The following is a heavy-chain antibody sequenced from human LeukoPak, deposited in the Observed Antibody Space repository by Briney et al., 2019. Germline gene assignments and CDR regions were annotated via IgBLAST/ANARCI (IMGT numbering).Heavy chain of an antibody. CDR1: GGSISFYY. CDR3: ARTTFYFDSSGHHKWFNP. V-gene: IGHV4-59*08. D-gene: IGHD3-22*01. Sequence: SSETLSLTCTVSGGSISFYYWSWIRQSPGKGLEWIGYIYYSGSTNYNPSLKSRVTMSVDTSKEQFSLKLSSVTAADTAVYYCARTTFYFDSSGHHKWFNPWGQGTLVTVSS. CDR2: IYYSGST. J-gene: IGHJ5*02.